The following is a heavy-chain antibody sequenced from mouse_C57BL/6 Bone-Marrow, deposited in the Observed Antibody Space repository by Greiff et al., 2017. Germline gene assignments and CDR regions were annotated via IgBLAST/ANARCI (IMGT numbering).Heavy chain of an antibody. J-gene: IGHJ3*01. Sequence: VQLQQPGAELVMPGASVKLSCKASGYTFTSYWMHWVKQRPGQGLEWIGEIDPSDSYTNYNQKFKGKSTLTVDKSSSTAYMQLSSLTSEDSAVYYCAKLGPHPWFAYWGQGNLVTVSA. CDR2: IDPSDSYT. CDR1: GYTFTSYW. D-gene: IGHD4-1*01. V-gene: IGHV1-69*01. CDR3: AKLGPHPWFAY.